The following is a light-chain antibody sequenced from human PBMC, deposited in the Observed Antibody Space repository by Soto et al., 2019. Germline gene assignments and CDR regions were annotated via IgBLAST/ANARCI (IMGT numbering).Light chain of an antibody. Sequence: QSVLTQPPSASGTPGQRVTISCSGGSSNIGTNAVNWYQQLPGTAPKLLLYNNNQRPSGVPDRFSGSKSGTSASLAISGLQSEEEADYYCGAWDVSLNGYVFGTGTKVTVL. J-gene: IGLJ1*01. CDR1: SSNIGTNA. CDR3: GAWDVSLNGYV. CDR2: NNN. V-gene: IGLV1-44*01.